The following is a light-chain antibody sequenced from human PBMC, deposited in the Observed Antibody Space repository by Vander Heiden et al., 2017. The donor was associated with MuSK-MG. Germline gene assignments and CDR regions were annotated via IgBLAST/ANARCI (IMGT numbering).Light chain of an antibody. CDR2: QNN. CDR3: GTWDSSLSAGV. J-gene: IGLJ3*02. Sequence: QSVLTQPPSVSATPGQKVTISCSGSSSNIGNNYVSWYQQVPGTAPKLLISQNNERPSGIPDRFSGSKSGASATLDITGLQTGDEADYYCGTWDSSLSAGVFGGGTKLTVL. CDR1: SSNIGNNY. V-gene: IGLV1-51*02.